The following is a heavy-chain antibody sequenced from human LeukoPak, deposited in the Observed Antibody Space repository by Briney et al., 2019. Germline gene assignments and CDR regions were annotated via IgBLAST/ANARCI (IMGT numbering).Heavy chain of an antibody. CDR2: ISSSTSYI. Sequence: GGSLRLSCAASGFTFSSYSMNWIRQAPGKGLEWVSSISSSTSYIYYADSVKGRFTISKDNAKNSLYLQMNSLRAEGTAVYYCARAGGSTVSHSDYWGQGTLVTVSS. D-gene: IGHD4-17*01. J-gene: IGHJ4*02. V-gene: IGHV3-21*01. CDR3: ARAGGSTVSHSDY. CDR1: GFTFSSYS.